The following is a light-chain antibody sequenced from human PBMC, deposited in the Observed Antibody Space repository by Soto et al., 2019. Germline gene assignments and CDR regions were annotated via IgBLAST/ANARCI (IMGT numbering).Light chain of an antibody. CDR1: SSNIGAGYD. CDR2: GNS. V-gene: IGLV1-40*01. J-gene: IGLJ3*02. CDR3: QSYDSSLSGWV. Sequence: QPVLTQPPSVSGAPGQRVTISCTGSSSNIGAGYDVHWYQQLPGTAPKLLISGNSNRPSGVPDRFSGSKSGTSASLAITGLQAEDEADYYRQSYDSSLSGWVFGGGTKLTVL.